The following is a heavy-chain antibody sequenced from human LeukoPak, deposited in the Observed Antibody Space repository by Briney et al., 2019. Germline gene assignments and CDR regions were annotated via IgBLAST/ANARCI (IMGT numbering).Heavy chain of an antibody. CDR3: ARTQNSYGYESVY. CDR2: ISTYNGNT. V-gene: IGHV1-18*01. Sequence: ASVTVSCKTSGYTFTIYGVSWVRQAPGQGLEWMGWISTYNGNTNYAQKFQGRVTMTTDTSTSTAYMELTSLRSDDTAVYFCARTQNSYGYESVYWGQGTLVTVSS. CDR1: GYTFTIYG. J-gene: IGHJ4*02. D-gene: IGHD5-18*01.